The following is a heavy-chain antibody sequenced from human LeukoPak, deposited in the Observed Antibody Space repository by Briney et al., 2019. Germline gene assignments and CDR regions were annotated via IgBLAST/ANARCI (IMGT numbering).Heavy chain of an antibody. D-gene: IGHD3-22*01. Sequence: ATVKVSCKASGYTLTSYGISWVRQAPGQGLEWMGWISAYNGNTNYAQKLQGRVTMTTDTSTSTAYMELRSLRSDDTAVYYCARATHYYDSRGPWGQGTLVTVSS. CDR1: GYTLTSYG. CDR2: ISAYNGNT. CDR3: ARATHYYDSRGP. J-gene: IGHJ5*02. V-gene: IGHV1-18*01.